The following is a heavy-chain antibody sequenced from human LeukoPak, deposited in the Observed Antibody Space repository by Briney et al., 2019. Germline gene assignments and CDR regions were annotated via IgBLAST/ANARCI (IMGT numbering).Heavy chain of an antibody. CDR1: GGSISSGSYY. J-gene: IGHJ4*02. CDR2: IYTSGST. D-gene: IGHD3-3*01. Sequence: SQTLSLTCTVSGGSISSGSYYWSWIRQPAGKGLEWIGRIYTSGSTNYNPSLKSRVTISADTSKNQFSLKLSSVTAADTAVYYCAGKEFRQRFLEWLPDYWGQGTLVTVSS. CDR3: AGKEFRQRFLEWLPDY. V-gene: IGHV4-61*02.